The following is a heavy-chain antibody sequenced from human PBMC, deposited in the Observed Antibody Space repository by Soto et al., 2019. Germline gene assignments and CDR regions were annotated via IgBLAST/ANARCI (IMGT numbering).Heavy chain of an antibody. CDR2: IIPIFGTA. V-gene: IGHV1-69*13. CDR3: ARLVVVAASGVFDY. D-gene: IGHD2-15*01. Sequence: SVKXSCKASGGTFSSYSISWVRQAPGQGLEWMGGIIPIFGTANYAQKFQGRVTITADESTSTAYMELSSLRSEDTAVYYCARLVVVAASGVFDYWGQGTLVTVSS. CDR1: GGTFSSYS. J-gene: IGHJ4*02.